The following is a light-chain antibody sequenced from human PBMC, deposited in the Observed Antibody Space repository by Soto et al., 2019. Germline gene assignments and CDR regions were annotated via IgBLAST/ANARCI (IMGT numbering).Light chain of an antibody. Sequence: SYELTQPPSVSVAPGETATITCGGDNIRRKSVHWYQQKPGRAPVLVVYNDADRPSGIPDRFSGSNSGNTATLTVSSVEAGDEAEYYCQVWCTSTELVFGGGTKLTVL. V-gene: IGLV3-21*02. CDR3: QVWCTSTELV. CDR1: NIRRKS. J-gene: IGLJ2*01. CDR2: NDA.